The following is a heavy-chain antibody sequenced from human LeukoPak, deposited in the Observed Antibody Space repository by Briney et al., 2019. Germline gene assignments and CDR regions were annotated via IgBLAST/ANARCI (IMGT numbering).Heavy chain of an antibody. V-gene: IGHV4-31*03. CDR1: GGSISSGDYY. CDR3: ARGPNYYDSSGYYGA. J-gene: IGHJ6*02. Sequence: SETLSLTCTVSGGSISSGDYYWSWIRQHPGKGLEWIGYIYYSGSTYYNPSLKSRVTISVDTSKNQFSLKLSSVTAADTAVYYCARGPNYYDSSGYYGAWGQGTTVTVSS. D-gene: IGHD3-22*01. CDR2: IYYSGST.